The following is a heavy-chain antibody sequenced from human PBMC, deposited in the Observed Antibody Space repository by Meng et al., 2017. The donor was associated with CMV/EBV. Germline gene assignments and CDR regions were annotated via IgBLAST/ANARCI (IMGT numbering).Heavy chain of an antibody. J-gene: IGHJ4*02. D-gene: IGHD3-22*01. CDR1: GFTFSSYG. CDR3: AKDLGGHRGYYYDSSGPLPGDY. CDR2: IRYDGSNK. Sequence: GESLKISCAASGFTFSSYGMHWVRQAPGKGLEWVAFIRYDGSNKYYADSVKGRFTISRDNSKNTLYLQMNSLRAEDTAVYYCAKDLGGHRGYYYDSSGPLPGDYWGQGTLVTVFS. V-gene: IGHV3-30*02.